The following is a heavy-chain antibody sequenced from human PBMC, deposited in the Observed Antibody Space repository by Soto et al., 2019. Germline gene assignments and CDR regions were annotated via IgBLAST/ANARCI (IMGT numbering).Heavy chain of an antibody. V-gene: IGHV4-31*03. D-gene: IGHD2-2*01. Sequence: QVQLQESGPGLVKPSQTLSLTCTVSGGSISSSGSYWTWIRQHPGKGLEWIGYISYSGSTVYNPSLESRVTIAVDTSKNQFSLNLSSGTAADTAVYYCARAAANIDYWGQGTLVTVSS. CDR2: ISYSGST. J-gene: IGHJ4*02. CDR3: ARAAANIDY. CDR1: GGSISSSGSY.